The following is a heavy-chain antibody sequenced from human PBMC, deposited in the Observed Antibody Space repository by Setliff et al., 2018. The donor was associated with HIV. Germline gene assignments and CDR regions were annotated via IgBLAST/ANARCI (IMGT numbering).Heavy chain of an antibody. Sequence: SETLSLTCTVSGGSISSGGYFWSWIRQLPGKGLEWIGYIYYSGSTYYNPSLKSRVTISVDTAKNQFSLKLISVTAADTAVYYCARHYPRSDDAFDIWGQGTRVTVSS. CDR2: IYYSGST. CDR1: GGSISSGGYF. J-gene: IGHJ3*02. CDR3: ARHYPRSDDAFDI. D-gene: IGHD6-19*01. V-gene: IGHV4-31*03.